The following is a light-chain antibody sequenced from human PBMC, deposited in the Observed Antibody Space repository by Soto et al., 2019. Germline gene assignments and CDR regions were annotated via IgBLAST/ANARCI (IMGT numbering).Light chain of an antibody. V-gene: IGKV3-20*01. Sequence: EIVLTQSPGTLSLSPGERATLSCRASQSVDSNYLAWYQQKPGQAPRLLIYAATSRATGIPDRFSGSGSGTDFTLTISRLEPEDFAVYYCQQYGSSGTFGQGTKVDIK. CDR1: QSVDSNY. CDR2: AAT. CDR3: QQYGSSGT. J-gene: IGKJ1*01.